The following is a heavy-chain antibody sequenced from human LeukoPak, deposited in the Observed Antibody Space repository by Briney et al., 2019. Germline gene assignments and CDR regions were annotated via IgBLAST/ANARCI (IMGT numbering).Heavy chain of an antibody. CDR3: AREKDGLLLDY. CDR2: IYYSGST. CDR1: GGSISSSSYY. V-gene: IGHV4-39*07. Sequence: SETLSLTCTVSGGSISSSSYYWGWIRQPPGKGLEWIGSIYYSGSTYYNPSLKSRVTISVDTSKNQFSLKLSSVTAADTAVYYCAREKDGLLLDYWGQGTLVTVSS. D-gene: IGHD3-22*01. J-gene: IGHJ4*02.